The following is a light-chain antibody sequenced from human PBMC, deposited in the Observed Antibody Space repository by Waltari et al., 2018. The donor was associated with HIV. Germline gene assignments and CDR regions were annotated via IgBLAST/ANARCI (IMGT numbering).Light chain of an antibody. J-gene: IGLJ2*01. Sequence: QSALTQPASVSGSPGQSITISCTGTSTDVSFYNYVSWYQLHPGKAPKLIIYEVNNRPSGGSNRFSGSKSGNTASLTISGLQAEDEADYYCSSYTTNSTPVVFGGGTKLTVL. CDR1: STDVSFYNY. CDR3: SSYTTNSTPVV. V-gene: IGLV2-14*01. CDR2: EVN.